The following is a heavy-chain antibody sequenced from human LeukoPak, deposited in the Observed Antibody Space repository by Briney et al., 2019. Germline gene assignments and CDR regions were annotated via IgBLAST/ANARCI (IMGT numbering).Heavy chain of an antibody. CDR3: ARDLGGEMVAWFDR. CDR1: GFTFSSYS. D-gene: IGHD2-8*01. V-gene: IGHV3-21*01. Sequence: GGSPRLSCAASGFTFSSYSMNWLRQAPGKGLEWVSSISSSSSYIYYADSVKGRFTIYRDNAKNSLYLQMNSLRAEDTAVYYCARDLGGEMVAWFDRWGQGTLVTVSS. CDR2: ISSSSSYI. J-gene: IGHJ5*02.